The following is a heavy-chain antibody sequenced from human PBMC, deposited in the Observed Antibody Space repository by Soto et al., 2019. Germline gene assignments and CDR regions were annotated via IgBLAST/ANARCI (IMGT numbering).Heavy chain of an antibody. Sequence: ASVKVSCKASGYTFTSYGISWVRQAPGQGLECMGWISAYNGNTNYAQKLQGRVTMTTDTSTSTAYMELRSLRSDDPAVYYCESGTEPSSWSYYFDYWGQGTLVTSPQ. V-gene: IGHV1-18*01. D-gene: IGHD6-13*01. J-gene: IGHJ4*02. CDR2: ISAYNGNT. CDR1: GYTFTSYG. CDR3: ESGTEPSSWSYYFDY.